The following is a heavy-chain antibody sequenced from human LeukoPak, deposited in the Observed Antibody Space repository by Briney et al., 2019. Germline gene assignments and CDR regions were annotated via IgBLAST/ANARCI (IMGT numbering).Heavy chain of an antibody. CDR3: AKGSTAVTAIGAFDY. CDR2: IRYDGSNK. CDR1: GFTFSSYG. D-gene: IGHD2-21*02. J-gene: IGHJ4*02. Sequence: QTGGSLRLSCAASGFTFSSYGMHWVRQAPGKGLEWVAFIRYDGSNKYYADSVKGRFTISRDNSKNTLYLQMNSLRAEDTAVYYCAKGSTAVTAIGAFDYWGQGTLVTVSS. V-gene: IGHV3-30*02.